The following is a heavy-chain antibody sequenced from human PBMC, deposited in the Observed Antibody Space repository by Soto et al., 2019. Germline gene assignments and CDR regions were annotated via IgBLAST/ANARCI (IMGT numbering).Heavy chain of an antibody. CDR1: GFTVSSYY. V-gene: IGHV3-53*01. J-gene: IGHJ4*02. Sequence: EVQLVESGGGLIQPGGSLRLSCVVSGFTVSSYYMSWVRQAPGKGLEWVSVIYSAGTTYYADSVKGRFTISRDNSKNTLYLQMNSLRAEDTAVYYCARDSHVGSGWQLTADYWGQGTLVTVSS. D-gene: IGHD6-19*01. CDR2: IYSAGTT. CDR3: ARDSHVGSGWQLTADY.